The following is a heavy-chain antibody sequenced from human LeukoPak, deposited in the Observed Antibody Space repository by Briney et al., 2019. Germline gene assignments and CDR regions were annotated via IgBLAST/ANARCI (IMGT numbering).Heavy chain of an antibody. J-gene: IGHJ4*02. D-gene: IGHD1-26*01. CDR3: ARGLASGSYSSGTFDY. Sequence: ASVTVSCKASGYTFTSYGISWVRQAPGQGLEWMGWISAYNGNTNYAQKLQGRVTMTTDTSTSTAYMELRSLRSDDTAVYYCARGLASGSYSSGTFDYWGQGTLVTVSS. CDR2: ISAYNGNT. V-gene: IGHV1-18*01. CDR1: GYTFTSYG.